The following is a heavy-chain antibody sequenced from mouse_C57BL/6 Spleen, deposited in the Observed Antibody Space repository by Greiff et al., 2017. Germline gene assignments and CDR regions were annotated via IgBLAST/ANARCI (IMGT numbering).Heavy chain of an antibody. D-gene: IGHD2-12*01. J-gene: IGHJ2*01. CDR2: IHPNSGST. V-gene: IGHV1-64*01. Sequence: QVQLQQPGAELVKPGASVKLSCKASGYTFTSYWMHWVKQRPGQGLEWIGMIHPNSGSTNYNEKFKSKATLTVDKSSSTAYMQLSSLTSEDSAVYYCARGVTTVSRGDYFDYWGQGTTLTVSS. CDR3: ARGVTTVSRGDYFDY. CDR1: GYTFTSYW.